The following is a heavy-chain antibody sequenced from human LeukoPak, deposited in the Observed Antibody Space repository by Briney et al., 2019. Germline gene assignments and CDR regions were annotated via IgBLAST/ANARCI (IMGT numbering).Heavy chain of an antibody. D-gene: IGHD3-22*01. CDR1: GYTFPSFG. J-gene: IGHJ4*02. CDR2: ISAYNGNT. CDR3: AKNQPAITTQVLLSMD. Sequence: ASVTPSWKAAGYTFPSFGSRWVRQAPGQGLEWMGWISAYNGNTNYAQNLQGRVTMTTDTSTRIAYMKLRSLGSDDTAVYYCAKNQPAITTQVLLSMDWGQGTLVTVSS. V-gene: IGHV1-18*01.